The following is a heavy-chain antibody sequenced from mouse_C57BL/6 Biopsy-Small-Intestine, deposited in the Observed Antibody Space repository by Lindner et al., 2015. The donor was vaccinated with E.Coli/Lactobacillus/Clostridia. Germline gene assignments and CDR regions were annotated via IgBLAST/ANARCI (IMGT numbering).Heavy chain of an antibody. CDR3: ARSGGFDY. J-gene: IGHJ2*01. Sequence: VQLQESGPELVKPGASVKISCKASGYSLTGYYMNWVKQSPEKSLEWIGEINPSTGGTTYNQKFKAKATLTVDKSSSTAYMQLKSLTSEDSAVYYCARSGGFDYWGQGTTLTVSS. CDR1: GYSLTGYY. V-gene: IGHV1-42*01. CDR2: INPSTGGT.